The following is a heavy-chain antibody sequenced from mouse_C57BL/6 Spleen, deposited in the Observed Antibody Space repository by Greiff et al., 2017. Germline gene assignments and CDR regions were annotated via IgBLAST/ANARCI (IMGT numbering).Heavy chain of an antibody. CDR1: GYTFTSYW. CDR3: ARSPPRGYAMDY. Sequence: VQLQQPGAELVRPGTSVTLSCKASGYTFTSYWMHWVKQRPGQGLEWIGVIDPSDSYTNYNQKFKGKATLTVDTSSSTAYMQLSSLTSEDSAVYYCARSPPRGYAMDYWGQGTSVTVSS. CDR2: IDPSDSYT. J-gene: IGHJ4*01. V-gene: IGHV1-59*01.